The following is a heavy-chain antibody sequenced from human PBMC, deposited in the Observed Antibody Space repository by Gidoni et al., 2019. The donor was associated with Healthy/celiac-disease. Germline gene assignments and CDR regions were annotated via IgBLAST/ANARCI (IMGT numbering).Heavy chain of an antibody. J-gene: IGHJ2*01. CDR3: ARGGVVAATRYFDL. CDR2: ISYDGSNK. CDR1: GFTFSSYA. D-gene: IGHD2-15*01. Sequence: QVQLVASGGGVVQPGRSLRLSCAASGFTFSSYAMHWVRQAPGKGLEGVAVISYDGSNKYYADSVKGRFTISRDNSKNTLYLQMNSLRAEDTAVYYCARGGVVAATRYFDLWGRGTLVTVSS. V-gene: IGHV3-30-3*01.